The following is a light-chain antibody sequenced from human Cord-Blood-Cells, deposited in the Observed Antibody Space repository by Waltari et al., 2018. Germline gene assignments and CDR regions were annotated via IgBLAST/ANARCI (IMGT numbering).Light chain of an antibody. CDR3: QQYDNLPYT. V-gene: IGKV1-33*01. Sequence: DIQMTQSPSSLSASVGDRVTITCQASQGISNYLNWYQQKPGKAPKLLIYDASNLETGVPSRCSGSGSGTDFTFTISSLQPEDIATYYCQQYDNLPYTFGQGTKLEIK. CDR2: DAS. CDR1: QGISNY. J-gene: IGKJ2*01.